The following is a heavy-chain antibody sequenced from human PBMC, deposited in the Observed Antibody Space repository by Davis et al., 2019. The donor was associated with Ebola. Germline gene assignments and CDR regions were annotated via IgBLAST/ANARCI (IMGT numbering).Heavy chain of an antibody. CDR1: GFTFSHYR. CDR2: IDQDGNDK. Sequence: GESLKISCAVSGFTFSHYRMSWVRQAPGKGLEWVANIDQDGNDKYYVDSVKGRFTISRDNTKNSLYLQMNSLRVEDTAVYYCARANWGSADYWGQGTQVTVSS. V-gene: IGHV3-7*01. D-gene: IGHD7-27*01. J-gene: IGHJ4*02. CDR3: ARANWGSADY.